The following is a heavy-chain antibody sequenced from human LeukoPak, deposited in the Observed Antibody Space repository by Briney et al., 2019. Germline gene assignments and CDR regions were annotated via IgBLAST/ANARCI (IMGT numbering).Heavy chain of an antibody. Sequence: SQTLSLTCTVSGGSISSGDYYWSWIRQPTGKGLEWIGYIYYSGSTYYNPSLKSRVTISVDTSKNQFSLKLSSVTAADTAVYYCARDLNYGYFDLCGRGTLVTVSS. CDR1: GGSISSGDYY. V-gene: IGHV4-30-4*01. J-gene: IGHJ2*01. CDR2: IYYSGST. CDR3: ARDLNYGYFDL.